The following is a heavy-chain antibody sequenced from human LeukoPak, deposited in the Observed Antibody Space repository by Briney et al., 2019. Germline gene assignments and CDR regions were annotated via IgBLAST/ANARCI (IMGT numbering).Heavy chain of an antibody. CDR1: GFTFSSYS. CDR3: ARGFGRSGSYAWYFDL. V-gene: IGHV3-48*04. J-gene: IGHJ2*01. D-gene: IGHD3-10*01. Sequence: PGGSLRLSCAASGFTFSSYSMNWVRQAPGKGLEWVSYISSSSSTIYHADSVKGRFTISRDNAKNSLYLQMNSLRAEDTAVYYCARGFGRSGSYAWYFDLWGRGTLVTVSS. CDR2: ISSSSSTI.